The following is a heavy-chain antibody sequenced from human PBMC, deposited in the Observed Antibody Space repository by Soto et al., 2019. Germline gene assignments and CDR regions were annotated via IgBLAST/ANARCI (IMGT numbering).Heavy chain of an antibody. V-gene: IGHV1-18*01. D-gene: IGHD6-13*01. Sequence: GASVKGSFQAFGLTFSSYGISWVRQAPGQGLEWMGWISAYNGNTNYAQKLQGRVTMTTDTSTSTAYMELRSLRSDDTAVYYCARAYSSSWYKLAADYWGQGTLVTVSS. CDR2: ISAYNGNT. CDR3: ARAYSSSWYKLAADY. J-gene: IGHJ4*02. CDR1: GLTFSSYG.